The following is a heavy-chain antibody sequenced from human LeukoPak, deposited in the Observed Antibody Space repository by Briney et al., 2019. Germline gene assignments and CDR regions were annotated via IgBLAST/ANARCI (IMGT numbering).Heavy chain of an antibody. V-gene: IGHV3-30*04. CDR3: TKGGSFSGSYYINWFDP. D-gene: IGHD3-10*01. CDR1: GFTFSSYA. J-gene: IGHJ5*02. Sequence: GGSLRLSCAASGFTFSSYAMHWVRQAPGKGLEWVAVISYDGSTKYYAESVKGRFTISRDNSKKTLYLQMNSLRPEDTAVYYCTKGGSFSGSYYINWFDPWGQGTLATVSS. CDR2: ISYDGSTK.